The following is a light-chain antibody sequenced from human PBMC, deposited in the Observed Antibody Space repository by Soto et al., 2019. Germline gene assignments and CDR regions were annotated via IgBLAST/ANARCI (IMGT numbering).Light chain of an antibody. CDR1: QSVSSSY. V-gene: IGKV3-20*01. CDR2: GAS. Sequence: EVVLTQSPGTLSLSPCERATLSCRASQSVSSSYVAWYQQKRGQAPRLLMYGASSRATGIPDRFSGSGSGTDFTLTISRLEPEDFVLYYCQHFRAFGQGTRLEIK. J-gene: IGKJ5*01. CDR3: QHFRA.